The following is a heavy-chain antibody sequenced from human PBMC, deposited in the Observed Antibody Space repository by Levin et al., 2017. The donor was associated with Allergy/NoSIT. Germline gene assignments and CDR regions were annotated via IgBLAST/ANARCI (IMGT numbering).Heavy chain of an antibody. CDR1: GGSISTGSYF. Sequence: SETLSLTCTVSGGSISTGSYFWIWIRQSPGKGLEWIGYISYTGYNNYNPSLKSRVSISADTSRNQFFLNMNSVTAADTAIYYCARDLLSGRYGMDVWGQGTTVTVSS. D-gene: IGHD1-26*01. CDR2: ISYTGYN. V-gene: IGHV4-61*01. CDR3: ARDLLSGRYGMDV. J-gene: IGHJ6*02.